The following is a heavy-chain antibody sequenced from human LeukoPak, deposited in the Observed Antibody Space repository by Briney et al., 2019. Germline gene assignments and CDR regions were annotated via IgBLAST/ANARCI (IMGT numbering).Heavy chain of an antibody. D-gene: IGHD3-22*01. Sequence: SETLSLTCAVYGESFSGYYWSWIRQPPGKGLEWIGEINHSGSTNYNPSLKSRVTISVDTSKNQFSLKLSSVTAADTAVYYCASSPRAPHFYDSSGTRGGYWGQGTLVTVSS. V-gene: IGHV4-34*01. CDR3: ASSPRAPHFYDSSGTRGGY. J-gene: IGHJ4*02. CDR1: GESFSGYY. CDR2: INHSGST.